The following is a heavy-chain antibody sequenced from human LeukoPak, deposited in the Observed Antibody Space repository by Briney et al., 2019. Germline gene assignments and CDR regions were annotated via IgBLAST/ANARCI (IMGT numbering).Heavy chain of an antibody. CDR3: ARDQGYFDSSGFHQYYLHY. V-gene: IGHV3-23*01. D-gene: IGHD3-22*01. CDR2: ISGNGGST. CDR1: GFTFSSYA. Sequence: GGSLRLSCAASGFTFSSYAMSWVRQAPGKGLEWVSAISGNGGSTYYADSVKGRFTISRDNSKNTLYLQMNSLRAEDTAVYYCARDQGYFDSSGFHQYYLHYWGQGTLVTVSS. J-gene: IGHJ4*02.